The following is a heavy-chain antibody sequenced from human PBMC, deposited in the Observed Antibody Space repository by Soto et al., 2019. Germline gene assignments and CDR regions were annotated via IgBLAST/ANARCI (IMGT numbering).Heavy chain of an antibody. CDR2: ISDSGGST. Sequence: EVHLLESGGGLVQPGGSLRLSCAASGFTFSNYAMNWVRQAPGKGLEWVSVISDSGGSTYYADSVKGRFTISRDKSKNTLYMHMNSLTAEDTAVYYCAKDGFSGSGTDYFDYWGQGTLVTVSS. J-gene: IGHJ4*02. V-gene: IGHV3-23*01. D-gene: IGHD3-10*01. CDR1: GFTFSNYA. CDR3: AKDGFSGSGTDYFDY.